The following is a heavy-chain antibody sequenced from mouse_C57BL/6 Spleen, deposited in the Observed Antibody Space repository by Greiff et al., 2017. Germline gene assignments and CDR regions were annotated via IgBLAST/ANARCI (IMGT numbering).Heavy chain of an antibody. CDR1: GYTFTSYW. CDR2: IHPTSGST. D-gene: IGHD2-3*01. Sequence: QVQLQQPGAELVKPGASVKLSCKASGYTFTSYWMHWVKQRPGQGLEWIGMIHPTSGSTNYNEKFKSKATLTVDTSSSTAYMQLSSLTSEDSAVYYCARDDGYYQFAYWGQGTMVTVSA. V-gene: IGHV1-64*01. J-gene: IGHJ3*01. CDR3: ARDDGYYQFAY.